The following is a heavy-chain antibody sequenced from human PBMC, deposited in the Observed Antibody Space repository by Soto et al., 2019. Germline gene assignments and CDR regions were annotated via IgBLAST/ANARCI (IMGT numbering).Heavy chain of an antibody. D-gene: IGHD2-15*01. J-gene: IGHJ5*02. CDR1: GFTFSSYW. Sequence: GGSLRLSCAASGFTFSSYWMHWVRQAPGKGLVWVSRINSDGSSTSYADSVKGRFTISRDNAKNTLYLQMNSLRAEDTAVYYGAREEYCSGGSCYKDNWFDPWGQGTLVTVSS. CDR3: AREEYCSGGSCYKDNWFDP. V-gene: IGHV3-74*01. CDR2: INSDGSST.